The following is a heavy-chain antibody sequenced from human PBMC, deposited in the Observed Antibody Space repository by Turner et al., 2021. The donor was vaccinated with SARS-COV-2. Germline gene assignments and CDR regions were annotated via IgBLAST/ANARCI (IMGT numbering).Heavy chain of an antibody. D-gene: IGHD6-13*01. J-gene: IGHJ5*02. Sequence: EVQLVESGGGLVQPGGSLRLSCPASGFTVSSNYMSSVRQAPGKGLEWVSVIYSGGSTYYADSVKGRVTISRDNSKNTLYLQMNSLRVEDTAVYSCAREAAAGNFHGWFDPWGQGTLVTVSS. CDR3: AREAAAGNFHGWFDP. CDR1: GFTVSSNY. V-gene: IGHV3-66*01. CDR2: IYSGGST.